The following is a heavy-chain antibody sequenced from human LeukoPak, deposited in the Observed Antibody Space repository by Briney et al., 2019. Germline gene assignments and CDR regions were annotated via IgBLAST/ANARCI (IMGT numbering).Heavy chain of an antibody. CDR3: ARDEYSYGRYFDY. V-gene: IGHV4-34*01. CDR1: GGSFSGYY. D-gene: IGHD5-18*01. J-gene: IGHJ4*02. CDR2: INHSGST. Sequence: PSETLSLTCAVYGGSFSGYYWSWIRQPPGKGLEWIGEINHSGSTNYSPSLKSRVTISVDTSKNQFSLKLSSVTAADTAVYYCARDEYSYGRYFDYWGQGTLVTVSS.